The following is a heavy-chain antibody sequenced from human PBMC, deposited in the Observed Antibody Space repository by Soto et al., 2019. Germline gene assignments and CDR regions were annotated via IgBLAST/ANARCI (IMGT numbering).Heavy chain of an antibody. J-gene: IGHJ6*02. CDR2: ISTDNGNT. CDR3: ARVQGTTTFGVYSMYYYGMDV. V-gene: IGHV1-18*01. Sequence: ASVKVSCKASGYTFTNSGISWVRQAPGQGLEWMGWISTDNGNTNYAQHLQGRVSMTTDTSTSTAYMDLRSLRSDDTAVYYCARVQGTTTFGVYSMYYYGMDVWGQGTTVTVSS. D-gene: IGHD3-3*01. CDR1: GYTFTNSG.